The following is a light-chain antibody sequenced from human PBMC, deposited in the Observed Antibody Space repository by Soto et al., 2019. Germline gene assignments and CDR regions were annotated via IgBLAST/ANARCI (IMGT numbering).Light chain of an antibody. Sequence: QSALTQPASVSGSPGQSITISCTGTSSDVGSYNLVSWYQQHPGKAPKLMIYEGTKRPSGVSNRFSGSKSGNTASLTISGLQAEDEADYHCCSHAGSSTYVFGTGTKLTVL. CDR1: SSDVGSYNL. J-gene: IGLJ1*01. CDR2: EGT. CDR3: CSHAGSSTYV. V-gene: IGLV2-23*01.